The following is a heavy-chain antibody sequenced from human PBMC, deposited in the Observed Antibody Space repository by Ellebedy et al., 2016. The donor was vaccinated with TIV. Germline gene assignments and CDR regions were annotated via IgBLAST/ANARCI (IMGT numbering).Heavy chain of an antibody. V-gene: IGHV3-30*01. CDR3: ARGRVMKY. CDR1: GFTFSSYA. J-gene: IGHJ4*02. Sequence: GESLKTSCAASGFTFSSYAMHWVRQAPGKGLEWVAVISYDGSNKYYADSVKGRFTISRDNSKNTLYLQMNSLRAEDTAVYYCARGRVMKYWGQGTLVTVSS. CDR2: ISYDGSNK.